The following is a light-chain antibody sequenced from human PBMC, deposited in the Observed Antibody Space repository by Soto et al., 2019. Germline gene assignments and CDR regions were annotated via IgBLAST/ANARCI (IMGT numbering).Light chain of an antibody. V-gene: IGKV3-20*01. CDR3: QQFASCPLT. J-gene: IGKJ4*01. CDR2: TAS. CDR1: QSVRSSL. Sequence: EIVLTQSPGTLSLSPGERATLSCRASQSVRSSLLAWYQQKPGQAPRLLIYTASTRATGIPDRFSGGGSGTHFTITIPRLEPEDFAGYYCQQFASCPLTFGGGTRVEIK.